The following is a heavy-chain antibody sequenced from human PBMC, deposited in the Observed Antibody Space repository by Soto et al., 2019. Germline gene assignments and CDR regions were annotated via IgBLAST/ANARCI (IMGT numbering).Heavy chain of an antibody. Sequence: NPSETLSLTCTVSGGSISSGGYYWSWVRQHPGKGLEWIGYIYYSGSTFYNPSLKSRVTISVDTSKNQFSLKLSSVTAADTAVYYCARGSYYDSSWYYPYWGQGTPVTVSS. D-gene: IGHD3-22*01. J-gene: IGHJ4*02. CDR2: IYYSGST. V-gene: IGHV4-31*03. CDR3: ARGSYYDSSWYYPY. CDR1: GGSISSGGYY.